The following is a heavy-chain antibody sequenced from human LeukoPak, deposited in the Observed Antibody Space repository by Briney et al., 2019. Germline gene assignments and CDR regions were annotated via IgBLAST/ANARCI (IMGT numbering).Heavy chain of an antibody. J-gene: IGHJ4*02. CDR1: GFTFSSYW. CDR3: ARDSTPGSGYQGPIFL. CDR2: IKQDGSEK. V-gene: IGHV3-7*01. Sequence: GGSLRLSCAASGFTFSSYWMSWVRQAPGKGLEWVANIKQDGSEKYYVGSVMGRFTISRDNAKNSLYLQMNSLRAEDTAVYYCARDSTPGSGYQGPIFLWGQGTLVTVSS. D-gene: IGHD3-3*01.